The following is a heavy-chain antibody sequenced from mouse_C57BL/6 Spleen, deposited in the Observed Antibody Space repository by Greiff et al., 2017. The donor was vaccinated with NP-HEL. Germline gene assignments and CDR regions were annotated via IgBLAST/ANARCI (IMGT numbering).Heavy chain of an antibody. CDR1: GFNIKDYY. D-gene: IGHD1-1*01. CDR2: IDPEDGET. V-gene: IGHV14-2*01. CDR3: ARDERDYYGSSYGGYAMDY. J-gene: IGHJ4*01. Sequence: EVQLQQSGAELVKPGASVKLSCTASGFNIKDYYMHWVKQRTEQGLEWIGRIDPEDGETKYAPKFQGKATITADTSSNTAYLQRSSLTSEDTAVYYCARDERDYYGSSYGGYAMDYWGQGTSVTVSS.